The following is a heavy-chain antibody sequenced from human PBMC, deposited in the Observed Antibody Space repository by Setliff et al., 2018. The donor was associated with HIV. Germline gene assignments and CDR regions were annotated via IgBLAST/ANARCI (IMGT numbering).Heavy chain of an antibody. V-gene: IGHV3-33*08. CDR1: GFTFSNYG. CDR2: IWYDGSNK. J-gene: IGHJ6*03. CDR3: AKPYRGSVVRDQGYMDV. Sequence: PGGSLRLFCAASGFTFSNYGIHWVRQAPGKGLEWVALIWYDGSNKQYADSVKGRFTISRDNSKNTLYLQMNSLRAEDTAVYYCAKPYRGSVVRDQGYMDVWGKGTTVTVSS. D-gene: IGHD3-10*01.